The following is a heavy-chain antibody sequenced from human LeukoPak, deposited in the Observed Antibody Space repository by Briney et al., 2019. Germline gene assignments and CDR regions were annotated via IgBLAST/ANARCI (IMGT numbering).Heavy chain of an antibody. Sequence: PGGSLRLSCTASGFTFSSYSMNWVRQAPGKGLEWVAVISNDGSDKYYADSVKGRFTISRDNSKSTLYLQMNSLRTEDTAVYYCARRWYFDLWGRGTLVTVSS. V-gene: IGHV3-30*03. J-gene: IGHJ2*01. CDR1: GFTFSSYS. CDR3: ARRWYFDL. CDR2: ISNDGSDK.